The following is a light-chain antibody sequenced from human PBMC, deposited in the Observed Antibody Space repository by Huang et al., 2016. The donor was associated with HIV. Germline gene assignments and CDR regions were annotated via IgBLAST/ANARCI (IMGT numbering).Light chain of an antibody. CDR1: QSISSY. V-gene: IGKV1-39*01. CDR2: SAS. Sequence: DIQMTQSPSSLSASVGDRVTITCRASQSISSYLIWYQQKPGKAPKLLIYSASTLQSGVPSRVSGSGSGTDFTLTISSLQPEDFAPYYCQQSDDTPTFGQGTKVEIK. CDR3: QQSDDTPT. J-gene: IGKJ1*01.